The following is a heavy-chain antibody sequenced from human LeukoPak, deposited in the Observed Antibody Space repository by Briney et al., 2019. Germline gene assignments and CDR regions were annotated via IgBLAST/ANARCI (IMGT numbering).Heavy chain of an antibody. D-gene: IGHD6-19*01. V-gene: IGHV1-2*02. J-gene: IGHJ5*02. CDR1: GYTFTGYY. CDR2: INPNSGGT. Sequence: WASVKVSCKASGYTFTGYYMHWVRQAPGQGLEWMGWINPNSGGTNYAQKFQGRVTMTRDTSISTAYMELSRLRSDDTAVYYCARAAVAGLYNWFDPWGQGTLVTVSS. CDR3: ARAAVAGLYNWFDP.